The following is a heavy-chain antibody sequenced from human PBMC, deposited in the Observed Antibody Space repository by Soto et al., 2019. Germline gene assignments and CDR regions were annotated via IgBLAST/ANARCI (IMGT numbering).Heavy chain of an antibody. CDR2: ISSSGSTI. CDR1: GFTFSSYE. V-gene: IGHV3-48*03. D-gene: IGHD3-9*01. J-gene: IGHJ6*02. Sequence: PRLSCAASGFTFSSYEMNWVRQAPGKGLEWVSYISSSGSTIYYADSVKGRFTISRDNAKNSLYLQMNSLRAEDTAVYYCARDVPRYFGYYGMDAWGQGTTVTVSS. CDR3: ARDVPRYFGYYGMDA.